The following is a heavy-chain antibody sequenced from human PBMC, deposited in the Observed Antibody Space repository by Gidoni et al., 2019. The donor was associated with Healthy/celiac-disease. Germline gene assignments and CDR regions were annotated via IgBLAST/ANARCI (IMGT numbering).Heavy chain of an antibody. Sequence: QVQLQESGPGLVKSSETLSLTCTVSGGSISSYYWSWIRQPPGKGLEWIGYIYYSGSTNYNPSLTSRVTISVDTSKNQFSLKLSSVTAADPAVYYCASEGYCTNGVCYTGGDYWGQGTLVTVSS. CDR1: GGSISSYY. J-gene: IGHJ4*02. CDR3: ASEGYCTNGVCYTGGDY. CDR2: IYYSGST. D-gene: IGHD2-8*01. V-gene: IGHV4-59*01.